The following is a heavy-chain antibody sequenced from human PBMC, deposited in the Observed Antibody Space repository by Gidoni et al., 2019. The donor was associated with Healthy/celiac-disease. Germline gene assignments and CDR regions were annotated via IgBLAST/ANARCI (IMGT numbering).Heavy chain of an antibody. Sequence: QVQLVESGGGVVQPGRSLRLSCAASGFTFSSYGMHWVRQAPGKGLEWVAVISYDGSNKYYADSVKGRFTISRDNSKNTLYLQMNSLRAEDTAVYYCAKDRHSSGWYLDYWGQGTLVTVSS. CDR1: GFTFSSYG. V-gene: IGHV3-30*18. J-gene: IGHJ4*02. D-gene: IGHD6-19*01. CDR3: AKDRHSSGWYLDY. CDR2: ISYDGSNK.